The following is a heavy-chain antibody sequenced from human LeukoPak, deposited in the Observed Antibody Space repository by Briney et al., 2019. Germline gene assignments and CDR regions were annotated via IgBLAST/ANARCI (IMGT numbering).Heavy chain of an antibody. Sequence: GGSLRLSCAASGFTFSNAWMSWVRQAPGKGLEWVGRIKSKTDGGTTDYAAPVKGRFTISRDDSKNTLYLQMNSLKTEDTAVYYCILLGALRWSSGWSKSEQFDYWGQGTLVTVSS. CDR3: ILLGALRWSSGWSKSEQFDY. D-gene: IGHD6-19*01. J-gene: IGHJ4*02. CDR2: IKSKTDGGTT. V-gene: IGHV3-15*01. CDR1: GFTFSNAW.